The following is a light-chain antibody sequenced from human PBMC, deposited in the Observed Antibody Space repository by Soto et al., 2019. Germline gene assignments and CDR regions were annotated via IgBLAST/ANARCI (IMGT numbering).Light chain of an antibody. J-gene: IGLJ1*01. CDR1: SSNIGAGND. Sequence: QSVLTQPPSVSGAPGQRVTISCTGSSSNIGAGNDLHWYQQLPGTAPKLLIYGNSNRPSGVPDRFSGSKSGTSASLAITGLQTWDEADYYCQTYDISLSADVFGTGTKLTVL. V-gene: IGLV1-40*01. CDR3: QTYDISLSADV. CDR2: GNS.